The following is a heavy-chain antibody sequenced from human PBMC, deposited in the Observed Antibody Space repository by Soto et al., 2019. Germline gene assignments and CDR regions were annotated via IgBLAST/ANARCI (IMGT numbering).Heavy chain of an antibody. CDR1: GFNFASSA. J-gene: IGHJ6*02. CDR3: AADVDYYGSGSYFYYYYGMDV. V-gene: IGHV1-58*01. Sequence: QMQLVQSGPEVKKPGTSVKVSCKASGFNFASSAVQWVRQARGQRLEWIGWIVVGSGNTNYAQKFQERVTITRDMSTSTAYMELSSLRSEDTAVYYCAADVDYYGSGSYFYYYYGMDVWGQGTTVTVSS. D-gene: IGHD3-10*01. CDR2: IVVGSGNT.